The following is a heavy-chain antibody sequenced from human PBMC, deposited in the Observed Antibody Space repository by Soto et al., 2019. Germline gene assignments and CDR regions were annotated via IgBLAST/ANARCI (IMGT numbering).Heavy chain of an antibody. D-gene: IGHD2-2*03. CDR3: ARGLAGYCSRTSSSHIGMDV. J-gene: IGHJ6*02. CDR1: GFNFSSYA. Sequence: GASLRLSCAASGFNFSSYAMSWVRQAPGKGLEWVSAISGSGGSTYYAGSVKGRFSISRDNAKNSLYLQIDSLRAEDTAVYYCARGLAGYCSRTSSSHIGMDVWGQGTTVTVSS. CDR2: ISGSGGST. V-gene: IGHV3-23*01.